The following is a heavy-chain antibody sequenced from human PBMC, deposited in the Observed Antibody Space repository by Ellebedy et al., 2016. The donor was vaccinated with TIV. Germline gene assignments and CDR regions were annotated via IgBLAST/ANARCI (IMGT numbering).Heavy chain of an antibody. V-gene: IGHV5-10-1*01. CDR3: TRSPVTGDRELDY. D-gene: IGHD7-27*01. J-gene: IGHJ4*02. CDR1: GYSFASSW. CDR2: IDHSDSYT. Sequence: PGGSLRLSCKGSGYSFASSWITWVRQMPGKGLEWMGRIDHSDSYTNYSPSFEGHVTMSAVKSISTAYLQWSTLRASDTAMYYCTRSPVTGDRELDYWGQGTLVTVSS.